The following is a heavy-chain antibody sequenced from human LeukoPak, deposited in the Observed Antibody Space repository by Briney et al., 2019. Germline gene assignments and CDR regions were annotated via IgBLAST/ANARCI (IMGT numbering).Heavy chain of an antibody. CDR3: ARGVAATWSYYYYMDA. D-gene: IGHD2-15*01. CDR2: IYYSGST. CDR1: GRFIGSYY. J-gene: IGHJ6*03. V-gene: IGHV4-59*01. Sequence: SETLSLTCTLSGRFIGSYYWSWIRQPPGKGLEWIGYIYYSGSTNYNPSLKSRVTISVDTSKNQFSLKLSSVTAADTAVYYCARGVAATWSYYYYMDAWGKGTTVTVSS.